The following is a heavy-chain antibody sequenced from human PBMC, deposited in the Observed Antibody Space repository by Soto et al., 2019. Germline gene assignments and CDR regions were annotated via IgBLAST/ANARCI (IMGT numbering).Heavy chain of an antibody. CDR1: GFTLSSYA. Sequence: RGGSLRLSCAASGFTLSSYAMNWVRQAPGRGLEWVAGISASGGDTSYADSAKGRFTISRDNSKDTLYLQMISLRAEDTAVYYCAKSSSGAHYYGMDVWGQGTTVTVSS. CDR3: AKSSSGAHYYGMDV. J-gene: IGHJ6*02. V-gene: IGHV3-23*01. CDR2: ISASGGDT. D-gene: IGHD1-26*01.